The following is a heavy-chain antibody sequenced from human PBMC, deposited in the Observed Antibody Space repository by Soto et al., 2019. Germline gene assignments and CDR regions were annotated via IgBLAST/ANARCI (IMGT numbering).Heavy chain of an antibody. CDR3: AITTSTVSYWFDP. J-gene: IGHJ5*02. CDR2: IKEDGTEQ. V-gene: IGHV3-7*03. Sequence: GGSLRLTCAASGFSFSVYWISWFRHAPGKGPEWVANIKEDGTEQHYVDSVKGRFTISRDNSENSLFLQMNNLRAEDSAIYYCAITTSTVSYWFDPWGPGTQVTVYS. CDR1: GFSFSVYW. D-gene: IGHD4-4*01.